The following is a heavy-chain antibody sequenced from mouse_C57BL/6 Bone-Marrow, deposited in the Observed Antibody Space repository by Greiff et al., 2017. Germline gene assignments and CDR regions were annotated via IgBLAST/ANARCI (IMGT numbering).Heavy chain of an antibody. V-gene: IGHV1-69*01. CDR3: ARGRLRRPFAY. Sequence: QVQLQQPGAELVMPGASVKLSCKASGYTFTSYWMHWVKQRPGQGLEWIGEIDPSDSYTNYNQKFKGKSTLTVEKSSSTAYMQLSSLTSEDSAVYYCARGRLRRPFAYWGQGTLVTVSA. CDR1: GYTFTSYW. D-gene: IGHD2-4*01. J-gene: IGHJ3*01. CDR2: IDPSDSYT.